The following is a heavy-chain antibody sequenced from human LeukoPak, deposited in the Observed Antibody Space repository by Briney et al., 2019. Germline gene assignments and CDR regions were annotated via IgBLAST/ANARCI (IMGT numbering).Heavy chain of an antibody. V-gene: IGHV3-48*02. CDR3: AKGGDYAFDI. J-gene: IGHJ3*02. CDR2: ITSNRATI. Sequence: GGSLRLSCAASGSTFSTYAMDWVRQAPGKGLEWVSFITSNRATIWYSDSVKGRFTISRDNAKNSLYLQMNSLRDEDTAVYYCAKGGDYAFDIWGQGTMVTVSS. CDR1: GSTFSTYA. D-gene: IGHD2-21*01.